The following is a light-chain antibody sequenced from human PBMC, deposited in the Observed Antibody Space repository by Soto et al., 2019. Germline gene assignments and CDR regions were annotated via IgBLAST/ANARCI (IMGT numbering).Light chain of an antibody. V-gene: IGKV3-15*01. CDR1: QSVSSK. J-gene: IGKJ5*01. CDR3: QQYNTWRSIS. Sequence: EIVMTQAPATLSGAPGERATLSCRASQSVSSKLAWYQHKPGQAPRLLIYDTSTRAAGIPARFTGSGSGTDFTLTISSLQSEDFAVYYCQQYNTWRSISFGQGTRLEIK. CDR2: DTS.